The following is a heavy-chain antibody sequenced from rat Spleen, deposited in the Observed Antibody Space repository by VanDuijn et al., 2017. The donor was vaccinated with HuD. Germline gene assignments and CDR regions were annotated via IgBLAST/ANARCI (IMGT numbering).Heavy chain of an antibody. CDR3: ARHDYSGVTTNWFAF. CDR1: GFTFINYD. CDR2: INPGGFNT. V-gene: IGHV5-25*01. Sequence: EVQLVESGGGLVQPGRSLKPSCEVSGFTFINYDLAWIRQAPTQGLEWVPSINPGGFNTYYRDSVKVRFTVSRDNSKSPLSLQVDSLRSDDTAPYYCARHDYSGVTTNWFAFWGQGTLVTVSS. D-gene: IGHD1-4*01. J-gene: IGHJ3*01.